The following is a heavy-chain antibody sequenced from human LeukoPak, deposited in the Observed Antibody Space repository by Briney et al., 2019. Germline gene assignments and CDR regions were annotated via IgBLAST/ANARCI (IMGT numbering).Heavy chain of an antibody. Sequence: ASVKVSCKASGYTFTGYYMHWVRQAPGQGLEWMGWINPNSGGTNYAQKFQGRVTMTRDTSISTAYMELSRLRSDDTAVYYCARAYRSYSSGWYLGYWGQGTLVTVSS. CDR1: GYTFTGYY. V-gene: IGHV1-2*02. D-gene: IGHD6-19*01. CDR2: INPNSGGT. J-gene: IGHJ4*02. CDR3: ARAYRSYSSGWYLGY.